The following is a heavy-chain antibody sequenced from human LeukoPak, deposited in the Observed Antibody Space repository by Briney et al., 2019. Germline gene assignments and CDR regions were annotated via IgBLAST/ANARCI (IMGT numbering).Heavy chain of an antibody. CDR3: VKAPGTILWAHFDY. CDR2: ISSNGGST. J-gene: IGHJ4*02. D-gene: IGHD3-10*01. V-gene: IGHV3-64D*06. Sequence: GGSLRLSCSASGYTFSSCAIYWVRRAPGKGLEYVSTISSNGGSTYYADSVKGRFTISRDNSKNTLYLQMSSLRAEDTAVYYCVKAPGTILWAHFDYWGQGTLVTVSS. CDR1: GYTFSSCA.